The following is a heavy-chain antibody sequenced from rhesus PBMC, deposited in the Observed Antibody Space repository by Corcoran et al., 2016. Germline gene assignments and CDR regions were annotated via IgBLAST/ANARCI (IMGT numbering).Heavy chain of an antibody. V-gene: IGHV4-173*01. CDR1: GGSISSTY. D-gene: IGHD6-13*01. CDR2: ISGSGGST. CDR3: AIISGIAGHLDS. J-gene: IGHJ6*01. Sequence: QLQLQESGPGLVKPSEPLSLTCAVSGGSISSTYLSWLRQPPGKGLEGIGRISGSGGSTDYNPSLKSRVTISTDTSKNQFSLKLSSVTAADTAVYYCAIISGIAGHLDSWGQGVVVTVSS.